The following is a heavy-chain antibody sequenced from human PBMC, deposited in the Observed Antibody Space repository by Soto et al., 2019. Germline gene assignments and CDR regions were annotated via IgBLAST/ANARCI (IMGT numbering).Heavy chain of an antibody. CDR3: ARDRYSSGWYSRFDAFDI. J-gene: IGHJ3*02. CDR2: ISYDGSNR. V-gene: IGHV3-30-3*01. D-gene: IGHD6-19*01. Sequence: GGSLRLSCAASGFTFSSYAMHWVRQAPGKGLEWVAVISYDGSNRYYADSVKGRFTISRDNSKNTLYLQMNSLRAEDTAVYYCARDRYSSGWYSRFDAFDIWGQGTMVTVSS. CDR1: GFTFSSYA.